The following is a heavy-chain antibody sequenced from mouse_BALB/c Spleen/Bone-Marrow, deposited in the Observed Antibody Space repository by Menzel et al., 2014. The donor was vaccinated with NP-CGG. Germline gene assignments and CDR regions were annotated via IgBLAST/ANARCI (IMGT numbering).Heavy chain of an antibody. CDR3: ANYDYGWYFDV. D-gene: IGHD2-4*01. V-gene: IGHV14-3*02. J-gene: IGHJ1*01. CDR1: GFNIKDTY. CDR2: IDPANGNT. Sequence: VQLKGSGAELVKPGASGKLSCTASGFNIKDTYMHWVKQRPEQGLEWIGRIDPANGNTKYDPKFQGKATITADTSSNTAYLQLSSLTSEDTAVYYCANYDYGWYFDVWGAGTTVTVSS.